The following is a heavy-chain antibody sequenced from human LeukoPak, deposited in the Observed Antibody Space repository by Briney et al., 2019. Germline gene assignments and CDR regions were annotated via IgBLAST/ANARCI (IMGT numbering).Heavy chain of an antibody. J-gene: IGHJ4*02. D-gene: IGHD2-15*01. CDR3: ARDSGWSNYYFDY. V-gene: IGHV3-21*01. CDR2: ISSTSGYI. Sequence: PGGSLRLSCAASGFTFSNYGMNWVRQAPGKGLWWVSTISSTSGYIYYADSVEGRFTISRDNDKNSLYLQMNSLRAEDTAVYYCARDSGWSNYYFDYWGQGTLVTVSS. CDR1: GFTFSNYG.